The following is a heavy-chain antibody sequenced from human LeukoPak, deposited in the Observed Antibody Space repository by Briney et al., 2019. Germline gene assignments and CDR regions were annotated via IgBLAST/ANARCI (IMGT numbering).Heavy chain of an antibody. V-gene: IGHV3-11*04. CDR3: VRILEGYSYYMDA. Sequence: GGSLRLSCAASGFTFSDYYMAWIRQAPGKGLNWVSYISGSGTITYYADSLKGRFTISRDNAKNSLFLQMDSLRAEDTAVYYCVRILEGYSYYMDAWGKGTTVIVSS. J-gene: IGHJ6*03. CDR2: ISGSGTIT. CDR1: GFTFSDYY.